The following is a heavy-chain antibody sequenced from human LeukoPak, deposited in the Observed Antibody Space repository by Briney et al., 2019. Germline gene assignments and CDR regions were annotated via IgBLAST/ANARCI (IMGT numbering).Heavy chain of an antibody. Sequence: TLSLTCTVSGGSISSGDYYWSWIRQPPGTALEWLALIYWNDDKRYSPSLKSRLTITKDTSKNQVVLTMTNMDPVDTATYYCAHSTYYYDSSGYYLFDYWGQGTLVTVSS. J-gene: IGHJ4*02. CDR3: AHSTYYYDSSGYYLFDY. V-gene: IGHV2-5*01. CDR1: GGSISSGDYY. CDR2: IYWNDDK. D-gene: IGHD3-22*01.